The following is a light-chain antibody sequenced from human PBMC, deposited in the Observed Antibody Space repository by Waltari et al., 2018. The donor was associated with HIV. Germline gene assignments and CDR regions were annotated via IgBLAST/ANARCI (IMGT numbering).Light chain of an antibody. V-gene: IGKV3-11*01. CDR2: DAS. CDR3: QQRSNWPPGWT. J-gene: IGKJ1*01. Sequence: EIVLTQSLATLSLSPGERATLSCRASQSVSNYLAWYQQKPGQAPRLLIYDASNRATGIPAKFSGSGSGTDFTLTISSLEPEDFAVYYCQQRSNWPPGWTFGQGTKVEIK. CDR1: QSVSNY.